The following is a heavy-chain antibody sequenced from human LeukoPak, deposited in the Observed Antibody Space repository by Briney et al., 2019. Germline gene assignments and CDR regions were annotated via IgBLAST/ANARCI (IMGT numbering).Heavy chain of an antibody. CDR1: GXTFSSYA. Sequence: PGGSLRLSWAASGXTFSSYAMSWVRQAPGKGLEWVSSISASGGSTYYADSVKGRFTISRDNSKNTLHLQMNSLRAEDTAVYYCPRGSSGPDYWGQGTLVTVSS. CDR2: ISASGGST. D-gene: IGHD6-19*01. V-gene: IGHV3-23*01. J-gene: IGHJ4*02. CDR3: PRGSSGPDY.